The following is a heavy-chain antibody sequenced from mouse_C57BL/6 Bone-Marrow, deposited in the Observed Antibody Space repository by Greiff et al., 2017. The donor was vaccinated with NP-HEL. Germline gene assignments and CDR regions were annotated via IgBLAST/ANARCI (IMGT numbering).Heavy chain of an antibody. CDR3: AREYYYAMDY. V-gene: IGHV1-19*01. J-gene: IGHJ4*01. CDR2: INPYNGGT. Sequence: EVQLRHSGPVLVKPGASVKMSCKASGYTFTDYYMNWVKQSHGKSLEWIGVINPYNGGTSYNQKFKGKATLTVDKSSSTAYMELNSLTSEDSAVYYCAREYYYAMDYWGQGTSVTVSS. CDR1: GYTFTDYY.